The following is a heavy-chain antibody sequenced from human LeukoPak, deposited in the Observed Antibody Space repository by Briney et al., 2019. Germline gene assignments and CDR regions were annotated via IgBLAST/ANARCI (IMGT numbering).Heavy chain of an antibody. V-gene: IGHV1-2*02. CDR3: ARARDDGVGAFDY. J-gene: IGHJ4*02. Sequence: ASVKVSCKASGYTFTGYYMHWVRQAPGQGLEWMGWINPNSGGTNYAQKFQGRVTMTRDTSISTAYMELSRLRSDDTAVYYCARARDDGVGAFDYWGQGTLVTVSS. CDR2: INPNSGGT. CDR1: GYTFTGYY. D-gene: IGHD1-26*01.